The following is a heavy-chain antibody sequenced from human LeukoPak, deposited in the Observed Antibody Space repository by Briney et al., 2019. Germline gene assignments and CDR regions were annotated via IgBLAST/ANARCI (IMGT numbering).Heavy chain of an antibody. D-gene: IGHD3-3*01. J-gene: IGHJ6*02. CDR2: IYYSGST. Sequence: ETLSLTCTVSGGSISSSSYYWGWIRQPPGKGLEWIGYIYYSGSTNYNPSLKSRVTISVDTSKNQFSLKLSSVTAADTAVYYCASTSFGVVTSFGMDVWGQGTTVTVSS. CDR1: GGSISSSSYY. CDR3: ASTSFGVVTSFGMDV. V-gene: IGHV4-61*05.